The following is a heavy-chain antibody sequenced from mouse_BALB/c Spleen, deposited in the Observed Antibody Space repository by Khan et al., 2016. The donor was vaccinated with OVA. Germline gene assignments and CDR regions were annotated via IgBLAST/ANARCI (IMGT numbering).Heavy chain of an antibody. CDR1: GYTFTSYW. D-gene: IGHD1-1*01. CDR3: ANHGSSAAWLTD. Sequence: VQLQQSGAELAKPGASVKMSCKASGYTFTSYWMHWVKQRPGQGLEWIGYINPSTGYTEYNQRFKDKATLTADKSSSTAYMQLSSLKSEESAVYYCANHGSSAAWLTDWGQGTLVTVSA. CDR2: INPSTGYT. V-gene: IGHV1-7*01. J-gene: IGHJ3*01.